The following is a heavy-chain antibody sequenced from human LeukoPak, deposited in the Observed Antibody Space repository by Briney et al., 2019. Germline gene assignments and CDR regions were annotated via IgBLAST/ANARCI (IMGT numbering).Heavy chain of an antibody. J-gene: IGHJ4*02. Sequence: SVKVSCKASGGTFSSYAISWVRQAPGQGLEWMGGIILIFGTANYAQKFQGRVTITTDESTSTAYMELSSLRSEDTAVYYCACPATSSSWYYFDYWGQGTLVTVSS. CDR3: ACPATSSSWYYFDY. CDR1: GGTFSSYA. D-gene: IGHD6-13*01. V-gene: IGHV1-69*05. CDR2: IILIFGTA.